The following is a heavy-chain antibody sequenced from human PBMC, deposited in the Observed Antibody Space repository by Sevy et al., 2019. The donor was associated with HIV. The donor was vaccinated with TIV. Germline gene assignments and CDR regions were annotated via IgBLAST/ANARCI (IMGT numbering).Heavy chain of an antibody. CDR3: ARSLSGSSYYYYGMDV. CDR1: GFTFSSYS. Sequence: GGSLRLSCAVSGFTFSSYSMNWVRQAPGKGLEWVSSISSSSNYIYYADSAKGRFTISRDNAKNSLYLQMNSLRAEDTAVYYCARSLSGSSYYYYGMDVWGQGTTVTVSS. J-gene: IGHJ6*02. CDR2: ISSSSNYI. D-gene: IGHD1-26*01. V-gene: IGHV3-21*01.